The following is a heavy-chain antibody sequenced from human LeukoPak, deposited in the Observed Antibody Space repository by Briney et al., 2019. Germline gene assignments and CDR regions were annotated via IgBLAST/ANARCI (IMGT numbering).Heavy chain of an antibody. V-gene: IGHV3-7*03. Sequence: GGSLRLSCEASGFTFSSYWMSWVRQAPGKGLEWVANIKQDGSENYYVDSVKGRFTISRDNATNSLYLQMNTLRAEDSAVYYCARDHIAATGTFDYWGQGTLVTASS. CDR1: GFTFSSYW. D-gene: IGHD6-13*01. J-gene: IGHJ4*02. CDR2: IKQDGSEN. CDR3: ARDHIAATGTFDY.